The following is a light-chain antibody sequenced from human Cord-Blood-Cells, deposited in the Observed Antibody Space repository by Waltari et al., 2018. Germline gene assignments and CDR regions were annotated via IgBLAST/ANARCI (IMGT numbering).Light chain of an antibody. CDR3: QPSYSTLYT. J-gene: IGKJ2*01. Sequence: DLHMTHLPPSLSPPVEDTVTITGRASQSISSYLNWYQQKPGKAPKLLIYAASSLQSGVPSRFRGSGSGTDCTLTISSLQADGFATYYCQPSYSTLYTFGQGTRLEIK. CDR2: AAS. V-gene: IGKV1-39*01. CDR1: QSISSY.